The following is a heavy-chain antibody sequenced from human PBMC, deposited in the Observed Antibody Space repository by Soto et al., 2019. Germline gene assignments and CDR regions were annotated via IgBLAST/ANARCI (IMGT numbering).Heavy chain of an antibody. Sequence: QVQLVESGAEVTKPGASVKVSCKASGYPFTNYAISWVRQAHGQGLEGMGWISGYNGNTKYAQKFKGRFTMTTDTPTNTAYMELRSLRSDDTAVYYCARDREYYYDSSGNYDYRYGRDVWGQGTTVPVS. CDR3: ARDREYYYDSSGNYDYRYGRDV. CDR1: GYPFTNYA. J-gene: IGHJ6*02. D-gene: IGHD3-22*01. CDR2: ISGYNGNT. V-gene: IGHV1-18*04.